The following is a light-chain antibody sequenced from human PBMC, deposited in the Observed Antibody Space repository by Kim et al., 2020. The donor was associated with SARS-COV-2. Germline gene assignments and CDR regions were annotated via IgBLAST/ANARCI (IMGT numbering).Light chain of an antibody. V-gene: IGKV4-1*01. CDR1: QSVLYRSNNRNN. J-gene: IGKJ1*01. CDR2: GAS. CDR3: QQYQSTPRT. Sequence: DIVMTQSPDSLPVSLGERATINCKSSQSVLYRSNNRNNLAWYQQKPGQPPKLLIYGASIRESGVPDRFSGSGSGTDFTLTISSLQAEDVAIYYCQQYQSTPRTFGQGTKLEIK.